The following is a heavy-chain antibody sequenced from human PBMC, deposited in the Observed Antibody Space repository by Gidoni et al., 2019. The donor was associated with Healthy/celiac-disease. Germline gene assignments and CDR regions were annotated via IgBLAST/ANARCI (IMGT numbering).Heavy chain of an antibody. CDR1: GFTFGSYG. J-gene: IGHJ4*02. CDR2: ISHDGSNK. D-gene: IGHD3-22*01. V-gene: IGHV3-30*18. CDR3: AKDRYYYDSSGYPDY. Sequence: QVQLVESGGGVVQPGRSLRLPCAASGFTFGSYGMHWVRQAPGKGLGWVAVISHDGSNKYYADSVKGRFTISRDNSKNTLYLQMNSLRAEDTAVYYCAKDRYYYDSSGYPDYWGQGTLVTVSS.